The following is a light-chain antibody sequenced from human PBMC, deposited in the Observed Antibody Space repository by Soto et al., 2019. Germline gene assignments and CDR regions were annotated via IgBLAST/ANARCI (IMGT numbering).Light chain of an antibody. CDR3: QQRSMWCVP. Sequence: EIVLTQSPATLSMSPGERATLSCRASQSVSNYLAWYQQKPGQAPRLLIYEASNRASGIPARFSGRGSGTDFTLTISSLEAEECAGDYCQQRSMWCVPFGGGTRWIS. CDR2: EAS. CDR1: QSVSNY. J-gene: IGKJ4*01. V-gene: IGKV3-11*01.